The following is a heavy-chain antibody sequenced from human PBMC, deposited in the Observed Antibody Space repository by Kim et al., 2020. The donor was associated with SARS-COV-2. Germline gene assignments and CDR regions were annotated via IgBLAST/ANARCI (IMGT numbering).Heavy chain of an antibody. J-gene: IGHJ3*02. CDR1: GFTFSSYW. CDR2: IKQDGSEK. CDR3: ARDLDERQLVLFAFDI. D-gene: IGHD6-13*01. Sequence: GGSLRLSCAASGFTFSSYWMSWVRQAPGKGLEWVANIKQDGSEKYYVDSVKGRFTISRDNAKNSLYLQMNSLRAEDTAVYYCARDLDERQLVLFAFDIWGQGTMVTVSS. V-gene: IGHV3-7*01.